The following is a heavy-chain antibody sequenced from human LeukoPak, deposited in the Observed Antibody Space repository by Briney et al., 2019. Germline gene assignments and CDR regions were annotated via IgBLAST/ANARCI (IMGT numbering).Heavy chain of an antibody. Sequence: SETLSLTCTVSGGSLSSYYWSWIRQPPGKGLEWIGNIYYSGSTNYNPSLKSRVTISVDTSKNQFSLKLSSVTAADTAVYYCARVYYDILTGYQVLDYWGQGTLVTVSS. V-gene: IGHV4-59*01. CDR3: ARVYYDILTGYQVLDY. CDR1: GGSLSSYY. D-gene: IGHD3-9*01. CDR2: IYYSGST. J-gene: IGHJ4*02.